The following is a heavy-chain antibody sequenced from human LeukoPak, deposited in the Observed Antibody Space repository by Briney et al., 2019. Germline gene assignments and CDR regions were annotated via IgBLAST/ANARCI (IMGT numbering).Heavy chain of an antibody. J-gene: IGHJ5*02. CDR3: AREGSYYYDSIDNWFDP. V-gene: IGHV3-74*01. Sequence: GGSLRLSCAASGFTFSSYWMHWVRRAPGKGLVWVSRINSDGSSTSYADSVKGRFTISRDNAKNTLYLQMNSLRAEDTAVYYCAREGSYYYDSIDNWFDPWGQGTLVTVSS. CDR2: INSDGSST. CDR1: GFTFSSYW. D-gene: IGHD3-22*01.